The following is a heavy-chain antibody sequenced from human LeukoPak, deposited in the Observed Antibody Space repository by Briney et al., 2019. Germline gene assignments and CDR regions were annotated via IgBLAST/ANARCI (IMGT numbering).Heavy chain of an antibody. CDR3: AKDNVAAAGRYFDY. J-gene: IGHJ4*02. V-gene: IGHV3-30*18. CDR1: GFTFSNYG. Sequence: PGRSLRLSCAASGFTFSNYGMHWVRQAPGKGLEWVALISYDGSNKYFADSVKGRFTISRDNSKNTLYLQMHSLRAEDTAVYYCAKDNVAAAGRYFDYWGQGTLVTASS. CDR2: ISYDGSNK. D-gene: IGHD6-13*01.